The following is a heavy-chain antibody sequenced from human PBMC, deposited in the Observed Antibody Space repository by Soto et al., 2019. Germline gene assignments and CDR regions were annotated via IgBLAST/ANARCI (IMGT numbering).Heavy chain of an antibody. V-gene: IGHV4-31*03. CDR3: ARDPAAGRGNFDY. CDR2: IYYSGST. Sequence: QVQLQESGPGLVKPSQTLSLTCTVSGGSISSGGYYWSWIRQHPGKGLEWIGYIYYSGSTYYNPSLKSRITISVDTSKNHFSLKLSSATAADTALYYCARDPAAGRGNFDYWGQGTLVTVSS. D-gene: IGHD6-13*01. J-gene: IGHJ4*02. CDR1: GGSISSGGYY.